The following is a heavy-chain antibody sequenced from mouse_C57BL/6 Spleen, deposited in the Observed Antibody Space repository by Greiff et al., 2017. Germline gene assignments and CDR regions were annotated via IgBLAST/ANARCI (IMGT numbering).Heavy chain of an antibody. Sequence: QVQLQQSGPELVKPGASVKISCKASGYAFSSSWMNWVKQRPGKGLEWIGRIYPGDGDTNYNGKFKGKATLTADKSSSTAYMQLSSLTSEDSAVYFCARNYYAMDYWGQGTSVTVSS. CDR2: IYPGDGDT. CDR1: GYAFSSSW. V-gene: IGHV1-82*01. J-gene: IGHJ4*01. CDR3: ARNYYAMDY.